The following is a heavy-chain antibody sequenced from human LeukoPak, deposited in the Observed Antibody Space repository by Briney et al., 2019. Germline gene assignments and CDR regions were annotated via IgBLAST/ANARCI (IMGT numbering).Heavy chain of an antibody. V-gene: IGHV3-23*01. Sequence: GGSLRLSCAASGFTFSTYAMNWVRQAPGKGLEWVSGISGSGGSTYYADSVKGRFTISRDNSKNTLYLQMNSLRAEDTAVYYCAKLAGSSGWLFDYWGQGTLVTVS. J-gene: IGHJ4*02. D-gene: IGHD6-19*01. CDR2: ISGSGGST. CDR3: AKLAGSSGWLFDY. CDR1: GFTFSTYA.